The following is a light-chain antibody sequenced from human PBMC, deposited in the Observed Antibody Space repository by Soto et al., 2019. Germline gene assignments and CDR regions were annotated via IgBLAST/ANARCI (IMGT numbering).Light chain of an antibody. CDR1: SSDVGGYNY. CDR3: NSYTRSGTYG. J-gene: IGLJ1*01. Sequence: QSALTQPASVSGSPGQSITISCTGTSSDVGGYNYVSWYQHLPGKAPKLMIFDVTNRPSGVSNRVSRSKSGNTASLSISGLKGEDEDDYYCNSYTRSGTYGFGTGTKGTVL. V-gene: IGLV2-14*03. CDR2: DVT.